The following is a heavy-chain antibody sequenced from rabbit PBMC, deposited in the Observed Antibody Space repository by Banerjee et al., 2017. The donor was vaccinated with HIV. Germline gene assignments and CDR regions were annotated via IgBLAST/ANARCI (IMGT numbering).Heavy chain of an antibody. J-gene: IGHJ2*01. CDR3: AGMDSYGYTYYAYGT. CDR1: GIDFSSGYY. CDR2: IYGGSSGTT. Sequence: QSLEESGGDLVKPGASLTLTCTASGIDFSSGYYMCWVRQAPGKGLEWIACIYGGSSGTTFYASWAKGRFTISKTSSTTVTLQMTSLTAADTATYFCAGMDSYGYTYYAYGTWGQGTLVTVS. V-gene: IGHV1S40*01. D-gene: IGHD6-1*01.